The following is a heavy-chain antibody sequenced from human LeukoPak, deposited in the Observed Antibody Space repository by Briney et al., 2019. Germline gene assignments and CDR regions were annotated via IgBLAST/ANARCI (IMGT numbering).Heavy chain of an antibody. CDR1: GGTFSSYA. D-gene: IGHD3-22*01. CDR2: ISAYNGNT. J-gene: IGHJ4*02. Sequence: AAVKVSCKASGGTFSSYAISWVRQAPGQGVEWMGWISAYNGNTNYAQKLQGRVTMTTDTSTSTAYMELRSLRSDDTAVYHCARVQPDSSGYLHWGQGTLVTVSS. V-gene: IGHV1-18*01. CDR3: ARVQPDSSGYLH.